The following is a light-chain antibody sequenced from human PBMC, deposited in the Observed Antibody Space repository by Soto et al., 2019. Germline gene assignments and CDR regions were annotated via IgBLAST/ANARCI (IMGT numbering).Light chain of an antibody. J-gene: IGKJ2*01. V-gene: IGKV1-39*01. Sequence: EIQMTQSPASLSASVGERVTLTCRASHTIATYLNWYQQKAGKVPEVLICGTSTLQPGVPSRFTGSGYGTDFTLTINNVQPEDFATYYCQQFYYYPHTFGQGTKLEVK. CDR1: HTIATY. CDR2: GTS. CDR3: QQFYYYPHT.